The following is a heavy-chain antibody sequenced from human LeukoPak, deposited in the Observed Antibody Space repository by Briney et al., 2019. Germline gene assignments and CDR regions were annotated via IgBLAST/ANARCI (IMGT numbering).Heavy chain of an antibody. Sequence: SVKVSCKASGGTFSSYAISWVRQAPGQGLEWMGGVIPIFGTANYAQKFQGRVTITADESTSTAYMELSSLRSEDTAVYYCARATAWELLQSHHPYFDYWGQGTLVTVSS. CDR2: VIPIFGTA. D-gene: IGHD1-26*01. J-gene: IGHJ4*02. CDR1: GGTFSSYA. CDR3: ARATAWELLQSHHPYFDY. V-gene: IGHV1-69*13.